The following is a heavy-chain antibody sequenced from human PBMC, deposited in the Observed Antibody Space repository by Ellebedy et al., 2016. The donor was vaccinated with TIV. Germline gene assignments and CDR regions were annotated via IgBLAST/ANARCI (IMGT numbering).Heavy chain of an antibody. D-gene: IGHD3-3*01. CDR2: ISPDSVNT. CDR1: GFTFSGYS. V-gene: IGHV3-48*01. Sequence: GESLKISCAASGFTFSGYSMNWVRQAPGKGLEWLSYISPDSVNTNYGDSVKGRFTISRDNAKTSLFLQMNSLRADDTAIYYCARACFGVACYFDHWGQGTLVTVSS. CDR3: ARACFGVACYFDH. J-gene: IGHJ4*02.